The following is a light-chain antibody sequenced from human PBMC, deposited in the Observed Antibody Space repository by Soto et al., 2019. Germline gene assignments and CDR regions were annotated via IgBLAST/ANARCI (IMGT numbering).Light chain of an antibody. J-gene: IGKJ3*01. Sequence: DIQMTQSPSSLSASVGDRVTITCRASQSISSYLNWYQQKPGKAPKFLIYAASSLQSGVPSRFSGSGSGTDFTLTISSLQPEDFATYYCQQSYNTPLTFGPGTKLDIK. CDR1: QSISSY. CDR3: QQSYNTPLT. CDR2: AAS. V-gene: IGKV1-39*01.